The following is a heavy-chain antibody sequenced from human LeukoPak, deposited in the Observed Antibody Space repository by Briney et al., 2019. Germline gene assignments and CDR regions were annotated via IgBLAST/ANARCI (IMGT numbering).Heavy chain of an antibody. Sequence: PGGSLRLSCAASGFTFSYHAMTWVRQAPGKGLEYVSTITGSGGRTYYADSVKGRFTISRDNSNNTLALQMNSLRAEDTAVYYCAKQGVRGVLIVASSGGMDVWGQGTTVTVSS. V-gene: IGHV3-23*01. J-gene: IGHJ6*02. CDR1: GFTFSYHA. D-gene: IGHD3-10*01. CDR3: AKQGVRGVLIVASSGGMDV. CDR2: ITGSGGRT.